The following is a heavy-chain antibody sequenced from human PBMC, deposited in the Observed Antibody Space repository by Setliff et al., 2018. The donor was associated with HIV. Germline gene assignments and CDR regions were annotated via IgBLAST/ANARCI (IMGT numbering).Heavy chain of an antibody. V-gene: IGHV3-74*01. D-gene: IGHD4-17*01. J-gene: IGHJ6*02. CDR2: INHDESST. Sequence: PGGSLRLSCAASGFTFSSYSMNWVRQAPGKGLEWVSHINHDESSTNYADSVKGRFTISRDNVKNTLYLQMNSLRAEDTAVYYCVKDKGNGDYDYYYGMDVWGQGTTVTVSS. CDR3: VKDKGNGDYDYYYGMDV. CDR1: GFTFSSYS.